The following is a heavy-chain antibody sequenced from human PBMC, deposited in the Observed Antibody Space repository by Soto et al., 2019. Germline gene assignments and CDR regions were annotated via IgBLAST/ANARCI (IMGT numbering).Heavy chain of an antibody. CDR2: ISAYNSNT. CDR1: GYTFTSYG. Sequence: ASVKVSCKASGYTFTSYGISWVRQAPGQGLEWMVWISAYNSNTNYAHKLQGRVTMTTDTSTSTAYMELRSLRSDDTAVYYCARDDWTVAGTRDAAFDIWGQGTMVTVSS. V-gene: IGHV1-18*01. D-gene: IGHD6-19*01. CDR3: ARDDWTVAGTRDAAFDI. J-gene: IGHJ3*02.